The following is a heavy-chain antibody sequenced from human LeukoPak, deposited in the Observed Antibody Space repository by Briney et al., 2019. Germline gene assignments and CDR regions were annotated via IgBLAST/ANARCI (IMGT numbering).Heavy chain of an antibody. CDR3: ARGGIQLWSRRPYFDY. V-gene: IGHV4-59*10. J-gene: IGHJ4*02. D-gene: IGHD5-18*01. Sequence: SETLSLTCAVYGGSFSGYYWSWIRQPAGKGLEWIGRIYTSGSTNYNPSLKSRVTISVDTSKNQFSLKLSSVTAADTAVYYCARGGIQLWSRRPYFDYWGQGTLVTVSS. CDR1: GGSFSGYY. CDR2: IYTSGST.